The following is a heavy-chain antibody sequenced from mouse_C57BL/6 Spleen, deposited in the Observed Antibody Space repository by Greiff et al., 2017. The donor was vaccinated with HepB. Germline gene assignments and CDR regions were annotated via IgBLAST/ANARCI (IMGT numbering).Heavy chain of an antibody. CDR1: GYTFTSYG. Sequence: QVQLQQSGAELARPGASVKLSCKASGYTFTSYGISWVKQRTGQGLEWIGEIYPRSGNTYYNEKFKGKATLTADKSSSTAYMELRSLTSEDSAVYFCARIITTVVDPYYFDYWGQGTTLTASS. J-gene: IGHJ2*01. D-gene: IGHD1-1*01. CDR2: IYPRSGNT. V-gene: IGHV1-81*01. CDR3: ARIITTVVDPYYFDY.